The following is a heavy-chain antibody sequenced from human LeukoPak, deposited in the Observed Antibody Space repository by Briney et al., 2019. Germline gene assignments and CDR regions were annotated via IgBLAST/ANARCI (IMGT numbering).Heavy chain of an antibody. D-gene: IGHD3-3*01. J-gene: IGHJ4*02. CDR1: GFTVSSHY. CDR2: IYSGGST. V-gene: IGHV3-53*01. Sequence: GGSLRLSCAASGFTVSSHYMSWVRQAPGKGLEWDSVIYSGGSTYYADSVKGRFTISRDNSKNTLYLQMNSLRAEDTAVYYCASGVDTIFGVVIGPFDYWGQGTLVTVSS. CDR3: ASGVDTIFGVVIGPFDY.